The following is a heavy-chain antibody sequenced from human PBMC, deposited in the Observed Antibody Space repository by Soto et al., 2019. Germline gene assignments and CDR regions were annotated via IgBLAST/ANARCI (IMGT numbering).Heavy chain of an antibody. V-gene: IGHV3-30-3*01. CDR3: ARDFDSSGYYDY. CDR2: ISYDGSNK. J-gene: IGHJ4*02. CDR1: GFTFSSYA. Sequence: HPGGSLRLSCAASGFTFSSYAMHWVRQAPGKGLEWVAVISYDGSNKYYADSVKGRFTISRDNSKNTLYLQMNSLRAEDTAVYYCARDFDSSGYYDYWGQGTLVTVSS. D-gene: IGHD3-22*01.